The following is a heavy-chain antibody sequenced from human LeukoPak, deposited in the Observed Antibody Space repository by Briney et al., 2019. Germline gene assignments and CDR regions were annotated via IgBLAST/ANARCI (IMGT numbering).Heavy chain of an antibody. Sequence: GGSLRLSCAASGFTFSDYGMHWVRQAPGKGLEWVAVISYDGKNQYYADSVKGRFTISRDSSKNTLYLQMNSLRVGDTAVYYCAKSNGYCSGGNCYSNYWGQGTLVTVSS. V-gene: IGHV3-30*18. CDR3: AKSNGYCSGGNCYSNY. CDR2: ISYDGKNQ. J-gene: IGHJ4*02. CDR1: GFTFSDYG. D-gene: IGHD2-15*01.